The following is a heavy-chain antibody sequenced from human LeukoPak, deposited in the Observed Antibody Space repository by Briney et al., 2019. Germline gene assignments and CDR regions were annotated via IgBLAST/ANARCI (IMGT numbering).Heavy chain of an antibody. D-gene: IGHD6-19*01. CDR1: GFTFEDYA. CDR3: AKGPGIAVAGDYFDY. V-gene: IGHV3-9*01. CDR2: ISWNSGSI. J-gene: IGHJ4*02. Sequence: GRSLRLSCAASGFTFEDYAMHWVRQAPGKGLEWVSGISWNSGSIGYADSVKGRFTISRDNAKNSLYLQMNSLRAEDTALYYCAKGPGIAVAGDYFDYWGQGTLVTVSS.